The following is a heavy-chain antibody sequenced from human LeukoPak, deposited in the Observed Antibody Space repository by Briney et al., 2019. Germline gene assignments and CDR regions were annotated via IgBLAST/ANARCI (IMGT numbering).Heavy chain of an antibody. D-gene: IGHD6-19*01. CDR1: GFTFSKFA. CDR3: AKGGGSGGAFDI. CDR2: ISDSGGST. Sequence: GGSLRLSCAASGFTFSKFAMIWVRQAPGKGLEWVSGISDSGGSTYYADSVRGRFTISRDNSKNTLYLQMNSLRAEDTAVYYCAKGGGSGGAFDIWGQGTMVTVSS. J-gene: IGHJ3*02. V-gene: IGHV3-23*01.